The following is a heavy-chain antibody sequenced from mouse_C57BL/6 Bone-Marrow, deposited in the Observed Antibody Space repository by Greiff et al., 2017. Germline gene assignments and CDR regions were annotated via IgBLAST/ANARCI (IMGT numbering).Heavy chain of an antibody. V-gene: IGHV1-22*01. CDR3: ARVITTGGY. J-gene: IGHJ2*01. CDR2: INPNNGGT. D-gene: IGHD1-1*01. CDR1: GYTFTDYN. Sequence: EVQLQQSGPELVKPGASVKMSCKASGYTFTDYNMHWVKQSHGKSLEWIGNINPNNGGTSYNQKFKGKATLAVTKSSSTAYMELRSLTSEDSAVYCSARVITTGGYWGQGTTLTVSS.